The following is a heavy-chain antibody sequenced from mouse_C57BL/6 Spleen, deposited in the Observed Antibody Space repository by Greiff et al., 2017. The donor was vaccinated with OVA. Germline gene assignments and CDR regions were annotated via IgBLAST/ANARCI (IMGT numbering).Heavy chain of an antibody. CDR2: IYPGSGST. Sequence: QVQLKQPGAELVKPGASVKMSCKASGYTFTSYWITWVKQRPGQGLEWIGDIYPGSGSTNYNEKFKGKATLTADKSSSTAYMQLSSLTSEDSAVYFCARRGGATHGMDYWGQGTSVTVSS. J-gene: IGHJ4*01. CDR1: GYTFTSYW. V-gene: IGHV1-55*01. D-gene: IGHD3-1*01. CDR3: ARRGGATHGMDY.